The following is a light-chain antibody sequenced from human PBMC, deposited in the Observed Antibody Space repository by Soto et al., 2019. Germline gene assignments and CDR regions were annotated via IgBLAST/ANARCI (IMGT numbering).Light chain of an antibody. CDR2: GAS. CDR1: QSVGTRL. Sequence: EILLTQSPDTLSLSPGERATLSCRAAQSVGTRLAWYQHKTGQAPRLLISGASSRATGIPDRFTGSGSETSFTLTISRLXPEDFALYYCQHYQSGHPITFGQGTRLEIK. J-gene: IGKJ5*01. V-gene: IGKV3-20*01. CDR3: QHYQSGHPIT.